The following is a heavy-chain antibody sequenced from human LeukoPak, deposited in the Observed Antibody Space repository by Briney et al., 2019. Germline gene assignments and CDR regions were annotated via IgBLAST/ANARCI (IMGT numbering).Heavy chain of an antibody. CDR1: GFTFSSYA. CDR3: AKDSGIVVVPAAIGEIYFDY. V-gene: IGHV3-23*01. D-gene: IGHD2-2*02. J-gene: IGHJ4*02. CDR2: ISGSGGST. Sequence: GGSLRLSCAASGFTFSSYAMSWVRQAPGKGLEWVSAISGSGGSTYYADSVKGQFTISRDNSKNTLYLQMNSLRAEDTAVYYCAKDSGIVVVPAAIGEIYFDYWGQGTLVTVSS.